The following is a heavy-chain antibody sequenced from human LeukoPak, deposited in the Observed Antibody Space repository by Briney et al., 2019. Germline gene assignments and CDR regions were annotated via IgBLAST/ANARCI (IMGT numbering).Heavy chain of an antibody. CDR1: GGSISSYY. CDR2: IYYSGST. D-gene: IGHD3-22*01. Sequence: ASETLSLTCTVSGGSISSYYWSWIRQPPGKGLEWIGYIYYSGSTYYNPSLKSRVTISVDTSKNQFSLKLSSVTAADTAAYYCARALRDSSGYYFDYWGQGTLVTVSS. J-gene: IGHJ4*02. V-gene: IGHV4-30-4*01. CDR3: ARALRDSSGYYFDY.